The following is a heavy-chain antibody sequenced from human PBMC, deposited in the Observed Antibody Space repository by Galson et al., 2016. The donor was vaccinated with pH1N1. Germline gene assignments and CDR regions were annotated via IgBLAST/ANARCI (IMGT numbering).Heavy chain of an antibody. Sequence: KVSCKASGGTFSNYAISWVRQAPGQGLEWMGGIIPMYGRTDYAQKFQGTVTITADKSTSTAYMELSRVRLEDTAVYYCARTENVYDILTGSGSYYGMDVWGQGTAVTVSS. CDR2: IIPMYGRT. V-gene: IGHV1-69*06. J-gene: IGHJ6*02. CDR1: GGTFSNYA. D-gene: IGHD3-9*01. CDR3: ARTENVYDILTGSGSYYGMDV.